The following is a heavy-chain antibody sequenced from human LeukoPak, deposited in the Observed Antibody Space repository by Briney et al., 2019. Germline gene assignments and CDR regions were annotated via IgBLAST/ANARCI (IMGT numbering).Heavy chain of an antibody. V-gene: IGHV4-59*01. CDR1: GGSISSYY. Sequence: SETLSLTRTVSGGSISSYYWSWIRQPPGKGLEWIGYIYYSGSTNYNPSLKSRVTISVDTSKNQFSLKLSSVTAADTAVYYCARAGAVAGWVLDYWGQGTLVTVSS. J-gene: IGHJ4*02. D-gene: IGHD6-19*01. CDR2: IYYSGST. CDR3: ARAGAVAGWVLDY.